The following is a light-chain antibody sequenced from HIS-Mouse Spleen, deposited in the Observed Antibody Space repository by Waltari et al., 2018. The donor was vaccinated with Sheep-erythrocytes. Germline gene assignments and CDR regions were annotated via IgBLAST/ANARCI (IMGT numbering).Light chain of an antibody. Sequence: QLVLTQSPSASASLGASVKLTCPLSSGHSRYAIAWHQQQPEKGPRYLMKLNSDGSHSKGDGIPDRFSGSSSGAERYLTISSLQSEDEADYYCQTWGTGIPWVFGGGTKLTVL. V-gene: IGLV4-69*01. J-gene: IGLJ3*02. CDR1: SGHSRYA. CDR2: LNSDGSH. CDR3: QTWGTGIPWV.